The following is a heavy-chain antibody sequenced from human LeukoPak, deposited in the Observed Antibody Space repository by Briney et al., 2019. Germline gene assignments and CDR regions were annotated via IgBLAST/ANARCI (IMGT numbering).Heavy chain of an antibody. Sequence: GGSLRLSCVASGFTFSTYWMTWVPQAPGKGLEWVANMKGDGSEKHYVDSVKGRFTISRDNAKSSLYLQMNGLRAEDTAVYYCARPAYTAAYDLWGQGTLVTVSS. J-gene: IGHJ3*01. CDR3: ARPAYTAAYDL. CDR2: MKGDGSEK. V-gene: IGHV3-7*01. D-gene: IGHD3-16*01. CDR1: GFTFSTYW.